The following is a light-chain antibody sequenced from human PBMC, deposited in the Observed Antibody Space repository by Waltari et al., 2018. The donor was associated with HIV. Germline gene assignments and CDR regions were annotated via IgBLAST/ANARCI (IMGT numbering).Light chain of an antibody. CDR1: QGISSY. V-gene: IGKV1-9*01. CDR2: TAS. Sequence: DSQLTQSPSFLSASVGDRVTITCRASQGISSYLAWYQQKPGKAPKHLIYTASILQSGVPSRFSGSGSGTEFTLTISSLQPEDFATYYCQRLNSYRFTFGPGTKVDIK. CDR3: QRLNSYRFT. J-gene: IGKJ3*01.